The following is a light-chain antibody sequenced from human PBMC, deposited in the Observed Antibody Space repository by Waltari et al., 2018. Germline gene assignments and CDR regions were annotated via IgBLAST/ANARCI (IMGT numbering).Light chain of an antibody. Sequence: EIVFTQSPGTLSLSLGERATVSCWASQSVSRALAWYQQKPGKAPRLLLYCAYTRATDLPVRFICSGRWSDFSKNVSVSAPDDFAVYYCQQYVRLPATFGQGTTVEI. CDR3: QQYVRLPAT. CDR1: QSVSRA. V-gene: IGKV3-20*01. J-gene: IGKJ1*01. CDR2: CAY.